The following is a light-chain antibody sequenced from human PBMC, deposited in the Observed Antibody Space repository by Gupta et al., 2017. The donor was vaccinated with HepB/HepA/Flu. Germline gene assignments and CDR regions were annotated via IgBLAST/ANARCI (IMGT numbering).Light chain of an antibody. V-gene: IGLV2-14*01. CDR3: SSYTSSSTVV. CDR1: SSDVGGYNY. J-gene: IGLJ2*01. CDR2: DVS. Sequence: SALPQPASVSGSPGPSITISCTGTSSDVGGYNYVSWYQQHPGKAPKLMIYDVSNRPSGVSNRFSGSKSGNTASLTISGRQDEDEADYYCSSYTSSSTVVFGGGTKLTVL.